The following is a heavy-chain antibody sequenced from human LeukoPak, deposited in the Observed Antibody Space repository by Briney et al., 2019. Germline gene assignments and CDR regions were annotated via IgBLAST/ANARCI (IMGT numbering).Heavy chain of an antibody. Sequence: GGSLRLSCAASGFTFSSYGMHWVRQAPGKGLEWVAVISYDGSNKYYADSVKGRFTISRVNSKNTLYLQMNSLRAEDTAVYYCATLGGGNSYFDYWGQGTLVTVSS. D-gene: IGHD4-23*01. CDR3: ATLGGGNSYFDY. CDR2: ISYDGSNK. J-gene: IGHJ4*02. V-gene: IGHV3-30*03. CDR1: GFTFSSYG.